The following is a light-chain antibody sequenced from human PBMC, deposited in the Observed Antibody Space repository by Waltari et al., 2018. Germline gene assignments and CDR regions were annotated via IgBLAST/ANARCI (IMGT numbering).Light chain of an antibody. CDR2: EVT. J-gene: IGLJ1*01. CDR3: SSYAHNNHFV. V-gene: IGLV2-8*01. Sequence: QSVLTQPPSATGSPGQSVTISCTGTNSAVGAYNSVPCYQQHPGKVPKLLIYEVTKRPSGVPDRFSGSKSGNTASLTVSGLQADDEADYYCSSYAHNNHFVFGTGTKVTVL. CDR1: NSAVGAYNS.